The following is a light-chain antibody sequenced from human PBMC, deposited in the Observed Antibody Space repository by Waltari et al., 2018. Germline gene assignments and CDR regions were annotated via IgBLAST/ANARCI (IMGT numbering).Light chain of an antibody. Sequence: DIQMTKSPYSVSAWVGYRVTLTSRASQGINIYLSWVQQKSGKAPKSLIYGASISQSGVPSTFSASGSDTEFPLPISRMQPEDFATYYCLQYNSYPRTFGQGTNGEIK. CDR2: GAS. J-gene: IGKJ1*01. CDR3: LQYNSYPRT. V-gene: IGKV1-16*01. CDR1: QGINIY.